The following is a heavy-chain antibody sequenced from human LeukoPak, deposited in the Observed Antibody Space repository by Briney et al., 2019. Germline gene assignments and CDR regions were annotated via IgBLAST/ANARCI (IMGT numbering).Heavy chain of an antibody. V-gene: IGHV1-69*06. D-gene: IGHD5-18*01. J-gene: IGHJ6*03. CDR2: IIPIFGTA. CDR3: ARERQYSYGRGCYYYMDV. Sequence: ASVKVSCKASGGTFSSYAISWVRQAPGQGLEWMGRIIPIFGTANYAQKFQGRVTITADKSTSTAYMELSSLRSEDTAVYYCARERQYSYGRGCYYYMDVWGKGTTVTVSS. CDR1: GGTFSSYA.